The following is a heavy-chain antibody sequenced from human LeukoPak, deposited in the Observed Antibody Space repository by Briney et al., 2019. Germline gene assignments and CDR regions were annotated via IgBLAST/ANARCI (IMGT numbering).Heavy chain of an antibody. J-gene: IGHJ4*02. CDR1: GFTFSDHY. CDR2: SRNNASTYTT. Sequence: PGGSLRLSCAASGFTFSDHYMDWVRQAPGKGLEWVGRSRNNASTYTTEYAASVKGRFTVSRDDSKNSVYLQMNSLKTEDTAVYYCTRSDSSGYVNYWGQGTLVTVSS. D-gene: IGHD3-22*01. CDR3: TRSDSSGYVNY. V-gene: IGHV3-72*01.